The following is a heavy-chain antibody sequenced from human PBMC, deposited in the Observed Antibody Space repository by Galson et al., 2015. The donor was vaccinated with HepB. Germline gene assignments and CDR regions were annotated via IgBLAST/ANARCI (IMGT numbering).Heavy chain of an antibody. CDR1: GYTFTGYY. J-gene: IGHJ2*01. V-gene: IGHV1-2*04. CDR3: ARDLGGTAMVPNVYWYFDL. Sequence: SVKVSCKASGYTFTGYYMHWVRQAPGQGLEWMGWINPNSGGTNYAQKFQGWVTMTRDTSISTAYMELSRLRSDDTAVYYCARDLGGTAMVPNVYWYFDLWAVAPWSLSPQ. D-gene: IGHD5-18*01. CDR2: INPNSGGT.